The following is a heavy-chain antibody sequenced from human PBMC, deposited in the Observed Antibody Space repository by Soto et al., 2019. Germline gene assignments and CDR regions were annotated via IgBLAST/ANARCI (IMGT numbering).Heavy chain of an antibody. CDR2: AFYSGST. J-gene: IGHJ5*02. CDR1: GGSISSYY. CDR3: AYSETYAWFDP. Sequence: KPSETLSLTCTVSGGSISSYYWNWIRQSPGKGLEWIGYAFYSGSTKYSPSFKSRVTTSVDTSKNQFSLNLRSVTAADTAVYYCAYSETYAWFDPWGQGTLVTVS. D-gene: IGHD2-15*01. V-gene: IGHV4-59*01.